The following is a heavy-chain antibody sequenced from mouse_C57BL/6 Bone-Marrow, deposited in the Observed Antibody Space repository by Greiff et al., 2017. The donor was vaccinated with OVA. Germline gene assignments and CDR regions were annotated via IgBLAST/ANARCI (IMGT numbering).Heavy chain of an antibody. CDR3: ARSVYGYDSYYAMDY. V-gene: IGHV1-50*01. J-gene: IGHJ4*01. CDR1: GYTFTSYW. Sequence: QVQLQQPGAELVKPGASVKLSCKASGYTFTSYWMQWVKQRPGQGLEWIGEIDPSDSYPNYNQKFKGKATLTVDTSSSTAYMQLSSLTSEDSAVYYCARSVYGYDSYYAMDYWGQGTSVTVSS. D-gene: IGHD2-2*01. CDR2: IDPSDSYP.